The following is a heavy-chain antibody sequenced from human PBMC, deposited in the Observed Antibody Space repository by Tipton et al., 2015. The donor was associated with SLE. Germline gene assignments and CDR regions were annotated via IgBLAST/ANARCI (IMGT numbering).Heavy chain of an antibody. CDR1: GYTFTSYG. V-gene: IGHV1-18*01. D-gene: IGHD6-13*01. Sequence: QLVQSGGEVKKPGASVRVSCKASGYTFTSYGFTWVRQAPGQGLEWMGWISGDNGNTNYAQKFQDRVMLTTDKTTTTAYMDLMSLTSDDTAVYYVARAISKQYRSIWSDYGGQGTLVTVSS. CDR2: ISGDNGNT. J-gene: IGHJ4*02. CDR3: ARAISKQYRSIWSDY.